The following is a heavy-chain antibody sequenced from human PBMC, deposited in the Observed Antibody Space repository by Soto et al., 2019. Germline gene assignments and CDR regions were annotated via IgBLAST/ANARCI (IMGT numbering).Heavy chain of an antibody. V-gene: IGHV3-30-3*01. J-gene: IGHJ4*02. CDR3: ARGKYSSSWYLFDY. CDR1: GFTFSSHT. D-gene: IGHD6-13*01. Sequence: GGSLRLSCGDSGFTFSSHTIHWVRQAPGKGLEWVAVISSDGSNEYYADSVKGRFTISRDKSKNTLYLQMNSLRVEDTAVYYCARGKYSSSWYLFDYWGQGTLVTVSS. CDR2: ISSDGSNE.